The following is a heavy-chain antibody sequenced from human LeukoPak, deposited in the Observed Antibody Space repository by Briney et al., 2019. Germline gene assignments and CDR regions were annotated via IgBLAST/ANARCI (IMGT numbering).Heavy chain of an antibody. V-gene: IGHV3-30*04. CDR1: GFTFSSYA. CDR3: ARDLGRSAFDI. CDR2: ISYDGSNK. Sequence: GGSLRLSCAASGFTFSSYAMHWVRQAPGKGLEWVAVISYDGSNKYYADSVKGRFTISRDNSKNTLYLQMNSLRAEDTAVYYCARDLGRSAFDIWGQGTMVTVSS. J-gene: IGHJ3*02.